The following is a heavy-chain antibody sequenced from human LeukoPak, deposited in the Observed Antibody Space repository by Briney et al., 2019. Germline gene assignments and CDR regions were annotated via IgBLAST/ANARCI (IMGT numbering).Heavy chain of an antibody. Sequence: ASVKVSCKASGGTFSSYAISWVRQAPGQGLEWMGGIIPIFGTANYAQKFQGRVTITADKSTSTAYMELSSLRSEDTAVYYCAKSIAARRPISKRYYYMDVWGKGTTATVSS. D-gene: IGHD6-6*01. CDR2: IIPIFGTA. CDR1: GGTFSSYA. V-gene: IGHV1-69*06. J-gene: IGHJ6*03. CDR3: AKSIAARRPISKRYYYMDV.